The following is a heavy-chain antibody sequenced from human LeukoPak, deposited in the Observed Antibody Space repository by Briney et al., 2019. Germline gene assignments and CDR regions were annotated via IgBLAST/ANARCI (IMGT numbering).Heavy chain of an antibody. V-gene: IGHV4-4*09. Sequence: SETLSLTCTVLGGSISSYYWSWIRQPPGKGLEWIGYIYTSGSTSCNPSLKSRVTISVDTSKNQFSLKLTSVTAADTAVYYCATSPKVTYFDSWGQGTLVTVSS. CDR1: GGSISSYY. CDR2: IYTSGST. CDR3: ATSPKVTYFDS. J-gene: IGHJ4*02.